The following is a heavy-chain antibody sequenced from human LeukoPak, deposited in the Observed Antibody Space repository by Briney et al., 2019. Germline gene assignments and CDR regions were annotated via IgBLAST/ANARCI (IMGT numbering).Heavy chain of an antibody. V-gene: IGHV4-39*07. CDR3: ARVSYYYDSSGYYAYYYYMDV. Sequence: SETLSLTCTVSGGSISSSSYYWGWIRQPPGKGLEWIGSIYYSGSIYYNPSLKSRVTISVDTSKNQFSLKLSSVTAADTAVYYCARVSYYYDSSGYYAYYYYMDVWGKGTTVTVSS. CDR2: IYYSGSI. J-gene: IGHJ6*03. D-gene: IGHD3-22*01. CDR1: GGSISSSSYY.